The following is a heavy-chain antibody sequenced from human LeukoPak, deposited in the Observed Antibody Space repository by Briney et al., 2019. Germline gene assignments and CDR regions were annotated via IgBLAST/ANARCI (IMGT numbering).Heavy chain of an antibody. Sequence: GESLKISCKGSGYSFTSYWIGWVRQMPGKGLEWMGIINPGDSDTRYSPSFQGQVTISADKSISTAYLQWSSLKASDTAMYHCARVELFDYFDYWGQGTLVTVSS. D-gene: IGHD1-26*01. CDR2: INPGDSDT. CDR1: GYSFTSYW. V-gene: IGHV5-51*01. J-gene: IGHJ4*02. CDR3: ARVELFDYFDY.